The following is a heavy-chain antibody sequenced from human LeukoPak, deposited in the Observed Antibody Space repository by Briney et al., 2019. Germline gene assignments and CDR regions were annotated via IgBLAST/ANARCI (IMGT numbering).Heavy chain of an antibody. Sequence: GGSLRLSCAASGFTFSRYWMHWVRQAPGKGLEWVSGISGTTSGTYYADSVKGRFTISRDNSKNTLFLQVNSLRAEDTAVYYCAKVRTYFYHGLDVWGQGTTVTVSS. V-gene: IGHV3-23*01. D-gene: IGHD1-14*01. CDR1: GFTFSRYW. J-gene: IGHJ6*02. CDR3: AKVRTYFYHGLDV. CDR2: ISGTTSGT.